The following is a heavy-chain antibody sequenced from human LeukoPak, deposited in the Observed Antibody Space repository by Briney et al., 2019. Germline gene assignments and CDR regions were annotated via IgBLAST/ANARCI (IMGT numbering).Heavy chain of an antibody. CDR3: ARVGSYFSGALDY. CDR2: IYSGGST. CDR1: GFTVSSNY. Sequence: GGSLRLSCAASGFTVSSNYMSWVRQAPGKGLEWVSVIYSGGSTYYADSVKGRFTISRDNSKNTLYLQVNSLRAEDTAVYYCARVGSYFSGALDYWGQGTLVTVSS. J-gene: IGHJ4*02. D-gene: IGHD1-26*01. V-gene: IGHV3-53*01.